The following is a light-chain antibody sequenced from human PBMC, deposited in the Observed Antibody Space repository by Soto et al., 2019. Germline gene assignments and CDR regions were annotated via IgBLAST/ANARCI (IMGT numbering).Light chain of an antibody. V-gene: IGLV1-47*01. CDR1: SSNIGSNY. J-gene: IGLJ2*01. Sequence: QAVVTQPPSASGTPGQKVTISCSGSSSNIGSNYVYWYQQLPATAPKLLIYRNNQRPSGVPARFSGYKSGTAASLAISGLRSEDEADYYGAAWDDSLSGVVFGGGTKLTVL. CDR2: RNN. CDR3: AAWDDSLSGVV.